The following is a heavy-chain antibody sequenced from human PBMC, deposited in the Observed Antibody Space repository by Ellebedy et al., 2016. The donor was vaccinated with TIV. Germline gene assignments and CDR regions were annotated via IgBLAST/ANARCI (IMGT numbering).Heavy chain of an antibody. Sequence: MPSETLSLTCTVSGGSISNSDYYWDWIRQPPGKGLEWIGSIYYSGSTYYTPSLKSRVTISVDTSKNQFSLNLSSVTAADTAVYYCARDPALPRGRFDPWGQGTLVTVSS. V-gene: IGHV4-39*07. CDR2: IYYSGST. J-gene: IGHJ5*02. CDR1: GGSISNSDYY. CDR3: ARDPALPRGRFDP.